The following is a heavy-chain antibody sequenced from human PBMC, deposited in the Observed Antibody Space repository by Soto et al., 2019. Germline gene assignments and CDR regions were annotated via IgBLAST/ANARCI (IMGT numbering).Heavy chain of an antibody. Sequence: GGSLRLSCAASGFTFSSYWMHWVRQATGKGLVWVSRINSDGSSTSYADAVKGRFTISRDNAKNTVYLQMNSLRAEDTAVYFCARAGYCNTTGCYSSYFDHWGQGALVTVSS. CDR3: ARAGYCNTTGCYSSYFDH. D-gene: IGHD2-2*01. CDR1: GFTFSSYW. V-gene: IGHV3-74*01. J-gene: IGHJ4*02. CDR2: INSDGSST.